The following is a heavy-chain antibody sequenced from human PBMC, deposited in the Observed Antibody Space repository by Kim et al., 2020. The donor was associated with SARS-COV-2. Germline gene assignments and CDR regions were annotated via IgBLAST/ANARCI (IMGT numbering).Heavy chain of an antibody. J-gene: IGHJ4*02. Sequence: SPSFQGQVTISADKSISTAYLQWSSLKASDTAMYYCARVPYSSGWYYFDYWGQGTLVTVSS. CDR3: ARVPYSSGWYYFDY. V-gene: IGHV5-51*01. D-gene: IGHD6-19*01.